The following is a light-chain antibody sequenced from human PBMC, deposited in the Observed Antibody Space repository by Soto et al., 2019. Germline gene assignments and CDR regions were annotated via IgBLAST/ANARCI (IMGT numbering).Light chain of an antibody. CDR2: EVS. CDR3: CSYAGSSTPYV. J-gene: IGLJ1*01. CDR1: SSGVGSYNL. V-gene: IGLV2-23*02. Sequence: QSALTQPASVSGSPGQSITISCTGTSSGVGSYNLVSWYQQHPGKAPKLMIYEVSKRPSGVSNRFSGSKSGNTASLTIFGLQAEDEADYYCCSYAGSSTPYVFGTGTKVTVL.